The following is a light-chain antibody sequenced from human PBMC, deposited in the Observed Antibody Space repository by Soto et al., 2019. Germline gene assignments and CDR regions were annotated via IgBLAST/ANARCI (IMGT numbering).Light chain of an antibody. CDR2: QVT. V-gene: IGLV2-8*01. Sequence: QSVLTQPPSASGSPGQSVTISCTGTSSDVGAYNYVSWYQQHPGKAPKLMICQVTKRPSGVPDRFSGSKSGNTASLTVSGFQTEDEADYYCSSYAGNNNVVFGGGTKLTVL. CDR3: SSYAGNNNVV. J-gene: IGLJ2*01. CDR1: SSDVGAYNY.